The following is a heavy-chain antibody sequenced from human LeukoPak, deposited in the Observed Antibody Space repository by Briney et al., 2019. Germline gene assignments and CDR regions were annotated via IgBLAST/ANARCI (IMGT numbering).Heavy chain of an antibody. CDR1: GFTFSSYA. D-gene: IGHD3-22*01. CDR3: ARDVPYDSSGFGDY. J-gene: IGHJ4*02. V-gene: IGHV3-30*04. CDR2: ISYDGSNK. Sequence: GGSLRLSCAASGFTFSSYAMHWVRQAPGKGLEWVAVISYDGSNKYYADSVKGRFTISRDNSKNTLHLQMNSLRAEDTAVYYCARDVPYDSSGFGDYWGQGTLVTLSS.